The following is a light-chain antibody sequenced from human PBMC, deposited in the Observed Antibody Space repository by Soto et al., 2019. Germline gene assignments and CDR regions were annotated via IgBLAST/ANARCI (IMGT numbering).Light chain of an antibody. CDR2: EVS. Sequence: QSALTQPPSASGSPGQSVTISCTGTSSDVGDYNYDSWYQQYPGKAPKLMIYEVSKRPSGVPDRFSGSKSGNTASLTVSGLQAEDEADYYCSSYAGSNNYVIFGGGTKLTVL. CDR1: SSDVGDYNY. CDR3: SSYAGSNNYVI. V-gene: IGLV2-8*01. J-gene: IGLJ2*01.